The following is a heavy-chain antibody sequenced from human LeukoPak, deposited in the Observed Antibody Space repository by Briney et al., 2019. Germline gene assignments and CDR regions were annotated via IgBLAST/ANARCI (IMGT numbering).Heavy chain of an antibody. CDR1: GFTFSSYS. V-gene: IGHV3-21*01. CDR2: ISSSSSYI. Sequence: GGSLRLSCAASGFTFSSYSMNWVRQAPGKGLEWVSSISSSSSYIYYADSVKGRFTISRDNAKNSLYLQMNSLRAEDTAVYYCARDDSYGDYNLSEGGRGTLVTVSS. D-gene: IGHD4-17*01. CDR3: ARDDSYGDYNLSE. J-gene: IGHJ4*02.